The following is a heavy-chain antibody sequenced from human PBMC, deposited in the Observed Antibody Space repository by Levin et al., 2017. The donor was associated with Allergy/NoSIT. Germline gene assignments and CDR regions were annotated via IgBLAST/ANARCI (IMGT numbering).Heavy chain of an antibody. CDR1: GFTFSNYN. CDR3: ATLQRLRFLEWLPALADDTFDV. V-gene: IGHV3-21*01. J-gene: IGHJ3*01. Sequence: GGSLRLSCAASGFTFSNYNMNWVRQAPGKGLEWVSSISSSSSYIFYTDSVKGRFTISRDNSKKSLDLHMNSLRVDDTAVYYCATLQRLRFLEWLPALADDTFDVWGQGTMVIVSS. CDR2: ISSSSSYI. D-gene: IGHD3-3*01.